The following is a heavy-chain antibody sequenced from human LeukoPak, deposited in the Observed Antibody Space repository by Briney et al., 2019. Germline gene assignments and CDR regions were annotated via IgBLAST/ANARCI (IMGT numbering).Heavy chain of an antibody. CDR2: VSRTDGST. J-gene: IGHJ3*02. CDR3: ARGYYGDLDAFDI. CDR1: GFTFTTYA. V-gene: IGHV3-23*01. Sequence: GGSLRLPCAASGFTFTTYAMAWVRQAPGKGLEWVSTVSRTDGSTYYADSVKGRFTISRDNSKNTLYLQMNSLRAEDTAVYYCARGYYGDLDAFDIWGQGTMVTVSS. D-gene: IGHD4-17*01.